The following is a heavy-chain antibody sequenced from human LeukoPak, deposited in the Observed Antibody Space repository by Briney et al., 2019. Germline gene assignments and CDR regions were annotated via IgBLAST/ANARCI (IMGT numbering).Heavy chain of an antibody. J-gene: IGHJ5*02. CDR2: ISGSGAST. D-gene: IGHD3-9*01. CDR3: AKDMYDILTGYDIGRDNWFDP. Sequence: GGSLRLSCAASGFTFSSYGMSWVRQVPGKGLEWVSAISGSGASTYYADSVKGRFTISRDNSKSTLYLQMNSLRAEDTAVYFCAKDMYDILTGYDIGRDNWFDPWGQGTLVSVSS. V-gene: IGHV3-23*01. CDR1: GFTFSSYG.